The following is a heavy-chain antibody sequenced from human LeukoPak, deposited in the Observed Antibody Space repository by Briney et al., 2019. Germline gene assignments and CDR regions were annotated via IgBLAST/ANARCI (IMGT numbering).Heavy chain of an antibody. J-gene: IGHJ6*03. CDR1: GGSISSSSYY. V-gene: IGHV4-39*07. CDR2: IYYSGST. D-gene: IGHD1-26*01. Sequence: PSETLSLTCTVSGGSISSSSYYWGWIRQPPGKGLEWIGSIYYSGSTYYNSSLKSRVTISIDTSKKQFSLKLSSVTAADTAVYYCARVRGSSGSYEYYHYMDVWGKGTTVTISS. CDR3: ARVRGSSGSYEYYHYMDV.